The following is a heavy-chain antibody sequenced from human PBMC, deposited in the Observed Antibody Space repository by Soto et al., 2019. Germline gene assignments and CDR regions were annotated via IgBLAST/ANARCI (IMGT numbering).Heavy chain of an antibody. D-gene: IGHD3-9*01. CDR3: ARLRYFDWLLYNYYYYYGMDV. CDR1: GGSFSGYY. V-gene: IGHV4-34*01. Sequence: QVQLQQWGAGLLKPSETLSLTCAVYGGSFSGYYWSWIRQPPGKVLEWIGEINHSGSTNYNPSLKSRITISVDTSKNQHSLKLRSVTAADTAVYYCARLRYFDWLLYNYYYYYGMDVLGQGTTVTVSS. J-gene: IGHJ6*02. CDR2: INHSGST.